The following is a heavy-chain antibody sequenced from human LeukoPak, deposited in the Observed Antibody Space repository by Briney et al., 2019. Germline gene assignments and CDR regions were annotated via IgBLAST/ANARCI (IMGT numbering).Heavy chain of an antibody. CDR2: ISAYNGNT. CDR1: GYTFTSYG. V-gene: IGHV1-18*04. J-gene: IGHJ4*02. Sequence: ASVKVSCKASGYTFTSYGISWVRQAPGQGLEWMGWISAYNGNTNYAQKLQGRVTMTTDTSTSTAYMELRSLRSDGTAVYYCARVITMVRGVIAVVTAIHPPDYWGQGTLVTVSS. CDR3: ARVITMVRGVIAVVTAIHPPDY. D-gene: IGHD3-10*01.